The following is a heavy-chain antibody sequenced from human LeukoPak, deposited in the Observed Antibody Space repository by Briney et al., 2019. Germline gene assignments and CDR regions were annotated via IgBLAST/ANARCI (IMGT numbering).Heavy chain of an antibody. CDR3: VKAYSSGWCYFDY. J-gene: IGHJ4*02. Sequence: SQTLSLTCAISGDSVSSNNAAWNWIRQSPSRGLEWLGRTYYRSKWYNDYAVSVKSRITINPDTSKNQFSLQLNSMTPEDTAVYYCVKAYSSGWCYFDYWGQGNPGHRLL. CDR2: TYYRSKWYN. D-gene: IGHD6-19*01. V-gene: IGHV6-1*01. CDR1: GDSVSSNNAA.